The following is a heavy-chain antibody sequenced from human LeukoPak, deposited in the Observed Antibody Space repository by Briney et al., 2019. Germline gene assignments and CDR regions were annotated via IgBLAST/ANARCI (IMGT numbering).Heavy chain of an antibody. CDR2: TYYRSKWYN. CDR3: ARVLGGCSGGSCYSPQGNYYYGMDV. D-gene: IGHD2-15*01. V-gene: IGHV6-1*01. J-gene: IGHJ6*02. CDR1: GDSVSSKSVA. Sequence: SQTLSLTCAISGDSVSSKSVAWNWIRQSPSRGLEWLGRTYYRSKWYNDFALSVQSRININPDTSKNQFSLKLSSVTAADTAVYYCARVLGGCSGGSCYSPQGNYYYGMDVWGQGTTVTVSS.